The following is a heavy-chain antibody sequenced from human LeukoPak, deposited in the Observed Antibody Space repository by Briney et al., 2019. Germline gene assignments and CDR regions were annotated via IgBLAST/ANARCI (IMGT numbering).Heavy chain of an antibody. D-gene: IGHD3-22*01. V-gene: IGHV1-18*01. J-gene: IGHJ4*02. CDR2: ISAYNGNT. CDR1: GYTFTSYG. Sequence: VASVKVSCKASGYTFTSYGISWVRQAPGQGLEWMGWISAYNGNTNYAQKLQGRVTMTTDTSTSTAYMELRSLRAEDTAVYFCAKDWGTLYYAASGYCLDYWGQGTLVTVSS. CDR3: AKDWGTLYYAASGYCLDY.